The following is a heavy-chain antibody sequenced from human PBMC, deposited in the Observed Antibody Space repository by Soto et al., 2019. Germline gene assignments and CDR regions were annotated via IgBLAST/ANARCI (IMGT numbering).Heavy chain of an antibody. V-gene: IGHV1-69*06. CDR1: GGSLNNYV. J-gene: IGHJ4*02. D-gene: IGHD2-8*01. CDR2: IIPLFGKA. Sequence: QMQLVQSGAEAKTPGSSVKVSCKASGGSLNNYVVSWVRQAPGQGLEWMGRIIPLFGKADYARKLQGRVTLTADKYTNTAYMELSSLRSEDTAMYFCARDGSYCTNGVCFYYLDYWGQGTLVTVSS. CDR3: ARDGSYCTNGVCFYYLDY.